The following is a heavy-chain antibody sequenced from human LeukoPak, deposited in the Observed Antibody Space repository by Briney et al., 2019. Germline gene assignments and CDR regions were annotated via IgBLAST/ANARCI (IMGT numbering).Heavy chain of an antibody. CDR2: ISSSSSTI. CDR1: GFTFSSYS. D-gene: IGHD3-10*01. V-gene: IGHV3-48*01. J-gene: IGHJ4*02. CDR3: AKDSELLWFGELLYYFDY. Sequence: LTGGSLRLSCAASGFTFSSYSMNWVRQAPGKGLEWVSYISSSSSTIYYADSVKGRFTISRDNSKNTLYLQMNSLRAEDTAVYYCAKDSELLWFGELLYYFDYWGQGTLVTVSS.